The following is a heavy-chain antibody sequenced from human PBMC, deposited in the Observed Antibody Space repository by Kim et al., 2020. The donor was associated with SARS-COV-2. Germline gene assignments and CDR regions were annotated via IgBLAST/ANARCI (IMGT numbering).Heavy chain of an antibody. Sequence: QGRVTITRDTSASTAYMELSSLRSEDTAVYYCASGNSMVRGVIITFPFDYWGQGTLVTVSS. V-gene: IGHV1-3*01. CDR3: ASGNSMVRGVIITFPFDY. J-gene: IGHJ4*02. D-gene: IGHD3-10*01.